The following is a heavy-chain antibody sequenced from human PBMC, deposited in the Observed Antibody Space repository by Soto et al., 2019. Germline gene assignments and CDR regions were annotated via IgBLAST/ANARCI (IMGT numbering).Heavy chain of an antibody. CDR3: AKGLLAIVGTTLPRDAFNI. J-gene: IGHJ3*02. Sequence: QVQLVESGGGVVQPGRSLRLSCAASGFSFTTYVMHWVRQAPGKGLEWVAVISHDGSYKYYGDAVKGRFTISRDTSKNAVYLKMNSLRPEETAVYYCAKGLLAIVGTTLPRDAFNIWGQGTMVTVSS. D-gene: IGHD1-26*01. CDR2: ISHDGSYK. CDR1: GFSFTTYV. V-gene: IGHV3-30*18.